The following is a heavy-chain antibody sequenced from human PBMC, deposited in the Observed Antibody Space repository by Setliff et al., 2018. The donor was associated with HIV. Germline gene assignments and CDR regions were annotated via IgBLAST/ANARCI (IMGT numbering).Heavy chain of an antibody. CDR3: ARWCAAAGCYPAIYHFDS. V-gene: IGHV1-69*05. CDR1: GNTFSSYG. J-gene: IGHJ4*02. D-gene: IGHD2-2*01. CDR2: TTPLLGTT. Sequence: SVKVSCKASGNTFSSYGITWVRQAPGQGLEWMGGTTPLLGTTNYAQKFQGRVTITTGEPTNTVYMELSGLRSEDTAVYYCARWCAAAGCYPAIYHFDSWGQGTLVTVSS.